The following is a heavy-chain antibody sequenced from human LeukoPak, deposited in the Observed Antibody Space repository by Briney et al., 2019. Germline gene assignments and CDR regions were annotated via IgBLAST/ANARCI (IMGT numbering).Heavy chain of an antibody. Sequence: PTGGSLRLSCAASGFTFSGSAMHWVRQASGKGLEWVGRIRSKANSYATAYAASVKGRFTISRDDSKNTAYLQMNSLKTEDTAVYYCIRHVNYNEPWHNWGQGTLVTVSS. D-gene: IGHD4-11*01. CDR1: GFTFSGSA. CDR2: IRSKANSYAT. CDR3: IRHVNYNEPWHN. J-gene: IGHJ4*02. V-gene: IGHV3-73*01.